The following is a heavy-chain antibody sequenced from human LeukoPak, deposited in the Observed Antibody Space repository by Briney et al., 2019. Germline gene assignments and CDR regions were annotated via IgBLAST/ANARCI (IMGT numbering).Heavy chain of an antibody. CDR1: GGTFSSYA. J-gene: IGHJ6*02. D-gene: IGHD4-11*01. Sequence: SVTVSCKASGGTFSSYAISWVRQAPGQGLEWMGGIIPIFGTANYAQKFQGRVTITADESTSTAYMELSSLRSEDTAVYYCARGLLSNIYYYYYGMDVWGQGTTVTVSS. CDR2: IIPIFGTA. CDR3: ARGLLSNIYYYYYGMDV. V-gene: IGHV1-69*13.